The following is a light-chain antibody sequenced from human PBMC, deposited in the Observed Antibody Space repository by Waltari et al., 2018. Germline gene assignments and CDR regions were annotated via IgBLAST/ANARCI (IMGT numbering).Light chain of an antibody. CDR2: WAS. CDR3: QQYYSTPQT. CDR1: QSVLYSSNNKNN. J-gene: IGKJ1*01. V-gene: IGKV4-1*01. Sequence: DIVMTQSPDSLAVSLGERATINCKSSQSVLYSSNNKNNLAWYQQKPGQPPKLLIYWASTRESGVPDRFRGSGSGTDFTLTISSLQAEDVAVYYCQQYYSTPQTFGQGTKVEIK.